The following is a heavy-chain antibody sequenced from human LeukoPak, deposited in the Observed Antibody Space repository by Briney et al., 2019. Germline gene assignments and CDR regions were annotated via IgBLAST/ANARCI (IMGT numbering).Heavy chain of an antibody. J-gene: IGHJ4*02. CDR2: IKQDGSEK. D-gene: IGHD3-3*01. CDR1: GFSFSSHW. Sequence: GGSLRLSCAASGFSFSSHWMFWVRQAPGRGLEWVANIKQDGSEKYYVDSVKGRFTISRDNAKNSLYLQMNNLRAEDTAIYYCARYYDFWSSIDYWGQGTLVTVSS. CDR3: ARYYDFWSSIDY. V-gene: IGHV3-7*05.